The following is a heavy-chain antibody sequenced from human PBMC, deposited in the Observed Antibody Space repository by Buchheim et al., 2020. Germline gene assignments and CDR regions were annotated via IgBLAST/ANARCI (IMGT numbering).Heavy chain of an antibody. J-gene: IGHJ4*02. Sequence: EVQLVESGGGLVQPGGSLRLSCAASGFTFSDYWMHWVRQTPGKGLVWVSRIDSDGSSTTYAASVKGRFSIFRDNAKNTLYLQMNSLRAEDTAVYYCARASYSGYNYWGQGTL. CDR2: IDSDGSST. D-gene: IGHD5-12*01. CDR3: ARASYSGYNY. V-gene: IGHV3-74*01. CDR1: GFTFSDYW.